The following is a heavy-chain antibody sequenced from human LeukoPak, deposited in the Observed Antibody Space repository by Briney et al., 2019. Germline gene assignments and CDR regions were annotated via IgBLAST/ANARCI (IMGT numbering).Heavy chain of an antibody. J-gene: IGHJ5*02. CDR3: ASGYDLAGYNWFDP. V-gene: IGHV1-69*05. CDR2: IIPIFGTA. CDR1: GGTFSSYA. D-gene: IGHD5-12*01. Sequence: GASVKVSCQASGGTFSSYAISWVRQAPGQGLEWMGRIIPIFGTANYAQKFQGRVTITTDESTSAAYMELSSLRSEDTAVYYCASGYDLAGYNWFDPWGQGTLVTVSS.